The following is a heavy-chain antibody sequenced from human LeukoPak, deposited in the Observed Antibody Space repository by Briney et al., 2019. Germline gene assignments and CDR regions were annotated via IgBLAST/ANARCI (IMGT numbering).Heavy chain of an antibody. CDR3: ANTYYYGSGSYRY. CDR1: VFTFSSYG. Sequence: AGGSLRLSCAASVFTFSSYGMTWVRQAPGKGLEWVSFISGDGGSTYYADSVKGRFTISRDNSKNTLYLQMNSLRAEDTAVYYCANTYYYGSGSYRYWGQGTLVTVSS. D-gene: IGHD3-10*01. V-gene: IGHV3-23*01. J-gene: IGHJ4*02. CDR2: ISGDGGST.